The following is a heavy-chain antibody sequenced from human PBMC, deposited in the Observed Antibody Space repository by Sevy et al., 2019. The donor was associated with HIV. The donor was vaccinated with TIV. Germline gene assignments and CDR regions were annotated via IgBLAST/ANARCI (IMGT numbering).Heavy chain of an antibody. V-gene: IGHV3-13*01. D-gene: IGHD6-19*01. CDR3: ARAYSSGWYDY. J-gene: IGHJ4*02. CDR1: GFTFSSYD. Sequence: GGSLRLSCAASGFTFSSYDMHWVRQATGKGLEWVSAIVTAGDTYYPGSVKGRFTISRENAKNSLYLQMNSLRVGDTAVYYCARAYSSGWYDYWGQGTLVTVSS. CDR2: IVTAGDT.